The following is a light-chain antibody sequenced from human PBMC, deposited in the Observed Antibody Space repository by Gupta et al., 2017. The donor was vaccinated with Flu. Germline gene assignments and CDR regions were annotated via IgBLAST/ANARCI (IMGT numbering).Light chain of an antibody. CDR1: QSISYW. Sequence: QSPYTLSASVGDRVTSSCRASQSISYWVAWEQQTPGRAPKLLVYRTYSLQTGGQSRFSGSGSGTEFTLTISSRQPDDFATYYFQQYNSFTFGPGTKVDMK. J-gene: IGKJ3*01. CDR2: RTY. CDR3: QQYNSFT. V-gene: IGKV1-5*03.